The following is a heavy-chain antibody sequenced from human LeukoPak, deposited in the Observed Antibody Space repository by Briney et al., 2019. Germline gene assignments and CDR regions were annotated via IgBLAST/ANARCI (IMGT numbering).Heavy chain of an antibody. CDR3: ARLCGYSYAADP. V-gene: IGHV4-39*01. CDR2: IYDTGNT. CDR1: GDSMSSSSVYY. D-gene: IGHD5-18*01. J-gene: IGHJ5*02. Sequence: PSETLSLTCTVSGDSMSSSSVYYCGWIRQAPGKGLEWIGSIYDTGNTHYSPTLQSRVSIYLEKSQNQFSLKLTSVTAADTAVYYCARLCGYSYAADPWGRGTLVTVSS.